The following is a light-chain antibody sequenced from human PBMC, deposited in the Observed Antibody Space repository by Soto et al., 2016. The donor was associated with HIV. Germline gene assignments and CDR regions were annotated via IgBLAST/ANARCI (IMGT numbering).Light chain of an antibody. Sequence: AIQMTQSPSSLSASVGDRVTITCRASQGIKNELAWYQQKPGKAPKLLIYSTSSLGSGVPSRFSGSASGTDFTLSISSLQPEDSASYFCLQDYSYPYTFGRGT. J-gene: IGKJ2*01. CDR1: QGIKNE. V-gene: IGKV1-6*01. CDR2: STS. CDR3: LQDYSYPYT.